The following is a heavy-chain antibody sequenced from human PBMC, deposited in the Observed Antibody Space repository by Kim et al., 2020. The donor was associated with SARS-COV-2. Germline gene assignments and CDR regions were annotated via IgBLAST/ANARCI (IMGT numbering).Heavy chain of an antibody. CDR3: ALGSFDY. Sequence: DGSNKYYADSVKGRFTISRDNSKNTLYLQMNSLRAEDTAVYYCALGSFDYWGQGTLVTVSS. CDR2: DGSNK. J-gene: IGHJ4*02. V-gene: IGHV3-30*02.